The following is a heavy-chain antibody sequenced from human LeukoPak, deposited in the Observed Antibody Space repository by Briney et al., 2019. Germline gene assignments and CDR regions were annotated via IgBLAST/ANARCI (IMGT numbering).Heavy chain of an antibody. CDR2: ISPHNGNT. CDR3: ARDEIAADQVFDY. J-gene: IGHJ4*02. D-gene: IGHD6-13*01. V-gene: IGHV1-18*04. CDR1: GYTFPSRG. Sequence: ASVKVSCKTSGYTFPSRGISWARQAPGQGLEWMGWISPHNGNTKYLQRLQGRVTMTADTSTSTAYMELRSLRSDDTAVYYCARDEIAADQVFDYWGQGTLVTVSS.